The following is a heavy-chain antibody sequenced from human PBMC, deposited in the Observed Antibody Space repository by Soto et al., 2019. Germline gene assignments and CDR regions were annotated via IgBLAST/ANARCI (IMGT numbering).Heavy chain of an antibody. CDR2: IYSGGAT. J-gene: IGHJ4*02. CDR3: ARSRSYIAAAGTWYFDY. Sequence: PGGSLRLSCAASGFTVSSNYMSWVRQAPGKGLECVSVIYSGGATYYADPVKGRFTISRDNSKNTLYLQMNSLRAEDTAVYYCARSRSYIAAAGTWYFDYWGQGTLVTVSS. CDR1: GFTVSSNY. V-gene: IGHV3-53*01. D-gene: IGHD6-13*01.